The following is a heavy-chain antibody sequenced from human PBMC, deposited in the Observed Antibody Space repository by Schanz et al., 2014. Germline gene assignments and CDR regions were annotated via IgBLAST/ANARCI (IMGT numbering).Heavy chain of an antibody. D-gene: IGHD5-18*01. CDR2: ISYGTSYI. Sequence: EVQLVESGGGLVKPGGSLRLSCAASGFNFSSYSLNWVRQAPGKGLEWVSSISYGTSYIYYAESVKGRLTISRDDAKKSMYLQMNNLRAEDTAVYYCVRVSFADPRLYRGMDRDIDYWGQGTLVTDSS. CDR1: GFNFSSYS. CDR3: VRVSFADPRLYRGMDRDIDY. J-gene: IGHJ4*02. V-gene: IGHV3-21*01.